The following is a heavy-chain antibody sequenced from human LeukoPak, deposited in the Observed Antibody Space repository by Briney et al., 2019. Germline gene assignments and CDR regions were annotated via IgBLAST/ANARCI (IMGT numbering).Heavy chain of an antibody. D-gene: IGHD6-13*01. Sequence: SVRVSCKASGGTFSSYAISWVRQAPGQGLEWMGGIIPIFGTAHYAQKFQGRVTITADESTSTAYMELSSLRSEDTAVYYCATQKIAAAGTFWDYWGQGTLVTVSS. CDR3: ATQKIAAAGTFWDY. CDR1: GGTFSSYA. V-gene: IGHV1-69*13. J-gene: IGHJ4*02. CDR2: IIPIFGTA.